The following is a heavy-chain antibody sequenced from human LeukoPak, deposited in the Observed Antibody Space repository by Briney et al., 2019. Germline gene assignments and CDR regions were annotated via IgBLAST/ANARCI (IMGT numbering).Heavy chain of an antibody. CDR1: GFTFSSYW. V-gene: IGHV3-74*01. CDR3: ARDWGIAAALFWFDP. J-gene: IGHJ5*02. CDR2: INSDGSST. D-gene: IGHD6-13*01. Sequence: PGGSLRLSCAASGFTFSSYWMHWVRQAPGKGLVWVSRINSDGSSTSYADSVKGRFTIPRDNAKNTLYLQMNSLRAEDTAVYYCARDWGIAAALFWFDPWGQGTLVTVSS.